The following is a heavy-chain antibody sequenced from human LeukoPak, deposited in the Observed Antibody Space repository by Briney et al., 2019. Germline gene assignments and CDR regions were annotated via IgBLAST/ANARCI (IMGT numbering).Heavy chain of an antibody. J-gene: IGHJ4*02. V-gene: IGHV4-39*07. CDR1: GGSISSSSYY. CDR2: IYYSGST. D-gene: IGHD6-19*01. CDR3: ARDGNIAVAGPDY. Sequence: SETLSLTCTVSGGSISSSSYYWGWIRQPPGKGLEWIGSIYYSGSTYYNPSLKSRVTISVDTSKNQFSLKLSSVTAADTAVYYCARDGNIAVAGPDYWGQGTLVTVSS.